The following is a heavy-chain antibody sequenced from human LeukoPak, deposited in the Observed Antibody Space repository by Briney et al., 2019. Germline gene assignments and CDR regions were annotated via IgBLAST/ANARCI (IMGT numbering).Heavy chain of an antibody. Sequence: GGSLRLSCAASGFSFSSYWMTWFRQATGKGLEWVANIKPDGGEKYYVDSVRGRFTVSRDNAENSLYLQMNILRAEDTAVYYCARITWIQLWHDFDYWGQGALVTVSS. CDR1: GFSFSSYW. CDR3: ARITWIQLWHDFDY. V-gene: IGHV3-7*04. CDR2: IKPDGGEK. D-gene: IGHD5-18*01. J-gene: IGHJ4*02.